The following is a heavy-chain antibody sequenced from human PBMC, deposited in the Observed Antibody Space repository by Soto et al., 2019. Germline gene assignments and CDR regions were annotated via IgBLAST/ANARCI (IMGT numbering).Heavy chain of an antibody. CDR1: GYTFTSYY. CDR2: INPSGGST. J-gene: IGHJ3*02. D-gene: IGHD6-19*01. CDR3: AREPRAYSSGWYTDVYDAFDI. Sequence: ASVKVSCKSSGYTFTSYYIHWVRQAPGQGLEWMGIINPSGGSTSYAQKFQGRVTMTRDTSTSTVYMELSSLRSEDTAVYYCAREPRAYSSGWYTDVYDAFDIWGQGTMVTVSS. V-gene: IGHV1-46*01.